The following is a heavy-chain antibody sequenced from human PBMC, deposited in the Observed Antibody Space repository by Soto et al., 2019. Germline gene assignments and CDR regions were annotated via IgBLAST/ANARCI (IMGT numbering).Heavy chain of an antibody. CDR1: GYTFTRYG. CDR3: VVAAQPNVFDY. J-gene: IGHJ4*01. Sequence: QVQLVQSGAEVKKPGASVKVSCKASGYTFTRYGISWVRQAPGQGLEWMGWISAYNGNTNYAQKLQGRVTMTTDASMSTAHMELRSLRSDDTAVYYCVVAAQPNVFDYWSPCTLVSVSS. D-gene: IGHD2-15*01. V-gene: IGHV1-18*01. CDR2: ISAYNGNT.